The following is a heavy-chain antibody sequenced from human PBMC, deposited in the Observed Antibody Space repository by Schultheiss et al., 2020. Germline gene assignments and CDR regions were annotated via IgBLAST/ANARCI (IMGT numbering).Heavy chain of an antibody. V-gene: IGHV4-59*01. Sequence: SETLSLTCTVSGGSMSSYYWSWIRQPPGKGLEWIGYIYYSGSTNYNPSLKSRVTISVDTSKNQFSLKLSSVTAADTAVYYCAREYYDILTGYYYGMDVWGQGTTVTVSS. CDR3: AREYYDILTGYYYGMDV. CDR2: IYYSGST. D-gene: IGHD3-9*01. CDR1: GGSMSSYY. J-gene: IGHJ6*02.